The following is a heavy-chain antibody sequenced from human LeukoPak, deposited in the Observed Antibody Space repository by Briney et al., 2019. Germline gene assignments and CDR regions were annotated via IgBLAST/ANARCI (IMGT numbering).Heavy chain of an antibody. CDR1: RFTFSDAY. Sequence: PGGSLRLSCAASRFTFSDAYMDWGRQARGKGLQVVGRIRNKPHSYTTDYAASVKGKFTISRDDSKNSLFLQMNSLKIEDTAVNYCTRVRHGDYFDPWGLGTLVTVSS. V-gene: IGHV3-72*01. D-gene: IGHD4-17*01. CDR2: IRNKPHSYTT. J-gene: IGHJ4*02. CDR3: TRVRHGDYFDP.